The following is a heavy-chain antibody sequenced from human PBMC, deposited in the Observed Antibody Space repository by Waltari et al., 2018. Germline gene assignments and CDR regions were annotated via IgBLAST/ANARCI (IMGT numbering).Heavy chain of an antibody. J-gene: IGHJ5*02. CDR2: INPNSGGT. Sequence: QLQLQESGPGLVKPSETLSLTCTVSGGSISSSSYYWGWIRQPPGKGLEWMGRINPNSGGTNYAQKFQGRVTMTRDTSISTAYMELSRLRSDDTAVYYCARKGHIVPAAIEPWGQGTLVTVSS. D-gene: IGHD2-2*01. CDR3: ARKGHIVPAAIEP. CDR1: GGSISSSSYY. V-gene: IGHV1-2*06.